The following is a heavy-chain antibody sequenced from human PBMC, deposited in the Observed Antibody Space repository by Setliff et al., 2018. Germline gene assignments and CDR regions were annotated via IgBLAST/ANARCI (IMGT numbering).Heavy chain of an antibody. CDR2: INTNTGFP. CDR1: GYTFTNYA. J-gene: IGHJ4*02. D-gene: IGHD2-15*01. V-gene: IGHV7-4-1*02. Sequence: ASVKVSCKASGYTFTNYAMNWVRQAPGQGLEWMGWINTNTGFPTYAQGFTGRFVFSLDTSVSSAYLQISSVKAEDTAVYYCARGYCSGGSCADFDYWGQGTLVTVSS. CDR3: ARGYCSGGSCADFDY.